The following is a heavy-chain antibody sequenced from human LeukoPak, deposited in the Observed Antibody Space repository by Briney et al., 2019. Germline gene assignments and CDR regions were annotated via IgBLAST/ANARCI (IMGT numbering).Heavy chain of an antibody. CDR2: IIPSVST. CDR1: GGSFSSYY. D-gene: IGHD6-19*01. V-gene: IGHV4-34*01. CDR3: SGGYSVAGIIQH. J-gene: IGHJ1*01. Sequence: SESLSLTCAVYGGSFSSYYWSWIRQPPGKGLEWIGEIIPSVSTTYNASLKSRGTISVAKSKNQSSLTLRSVTAADTAVFYCSGGYSVAGIIQHWGQGTLVTVSS.